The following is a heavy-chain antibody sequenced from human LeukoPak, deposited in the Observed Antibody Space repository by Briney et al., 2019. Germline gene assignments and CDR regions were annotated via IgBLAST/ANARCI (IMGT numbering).Heavy chain of an antibody. CDR3: ARDILCSSTSCYENWFDP. Sequence: GASVRVSCKASGYTFTGYYMHWVRQAPGQRLEWMGWINPNSGGTNYAQKFQGRVTMTRDTSISTAYMELSRLRSDDTAVYYCARDILCSSTSCYENWFDPWGQGTLVTVSS. J-gene: IGHJ5*02. CDR2: INPNSGGT. D-gene: IGHD2-2*01. V-gene: IGHV1-2*02. CDR1: GYTFTGYY.